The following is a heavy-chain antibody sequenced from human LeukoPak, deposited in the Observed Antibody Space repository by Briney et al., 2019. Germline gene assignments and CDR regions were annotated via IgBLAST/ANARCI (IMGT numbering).Heavy chain of an antibody. CDR3: ARDFGTIRLF. Sequence: ASVKVSCKASGGTFSSYAISWVRQAPGQGFEWMGGIIPIFGTANYAQKFQGRVTITADESTSTAYMELSSLRSEDTAVYYCARDFGTIRLFWGQGTLVTVSS. CDR1: GGTFSSYA. CDR2: IIPIFGTA. V-gene: IGHV1-69*13. D-gene: IGHD3-9*01. J-gene: IGHJ4*02.